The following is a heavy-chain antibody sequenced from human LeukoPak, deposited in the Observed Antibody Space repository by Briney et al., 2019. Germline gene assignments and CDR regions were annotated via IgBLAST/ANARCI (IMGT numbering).Heavy chain of an antibody. J-gene: IGHJ6*03. Sequence: ASVKVSCKASGYTFTSYAMNWVRQAPGQGPEWMGWINTNTGNPTYAQGFTGRFVFSLDTSVSTAYLQLSSLKAEDTAVYYCARGERCYDSSGYYFGYYYYYYYMDVWGKGTTVTISS. CDR2: INTNTGNP. CDR1: GYTFTSYA. V-gene: IGHV7-4-1*02. CDR3: ARGERCYDSSGYYFGYYYYYYYMDV. D-gene: IGHD3-22*01.